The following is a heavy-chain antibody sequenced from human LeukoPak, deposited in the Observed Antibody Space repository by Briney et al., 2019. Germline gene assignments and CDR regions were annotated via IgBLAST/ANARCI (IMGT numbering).Heavy chain of an antibody. J-gene: IGHJ4*02. Sequence: PGGSLRLSCAASGFTFSSYSMNWVRQAPGKGLEWVSSISSSSSYIYYADSVKGRFTISRDNAKNSLYLQMNSLRAEDTAVYYCAVSVGATQFGHWGQGTLVTVSS. CDR3: AVSVGATQFGH. D-gene: IGHD1-26*01. CDR2: ISSSSSYI. CDR1: GFTFSSYS. V-gene: IGHV3-21*01.